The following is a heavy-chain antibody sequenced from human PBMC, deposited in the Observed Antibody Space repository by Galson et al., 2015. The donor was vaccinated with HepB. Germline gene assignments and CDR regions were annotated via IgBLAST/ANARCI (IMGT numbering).Heavy chain of an antibody. D-gene: IGHD2-15*01. CDR1: GFTFSSYA. Sequence: SLRLSCAASGFTFSSYAMHWVRQAPGKGLEWVAVISYDGSNKYYADSVKGRFTISRDNSKNTLYLQMNSLRAEDTAVCHCARPGAGDCSGGSCYAGSAFDIWGQGTMVTISS. J-gene: IGHJ3*02. V-gene: IGHV3-30-3*01. CDR3: ARPGAGDCSGGSCYAGSAFDI. CDR2: ISYDGSNK.